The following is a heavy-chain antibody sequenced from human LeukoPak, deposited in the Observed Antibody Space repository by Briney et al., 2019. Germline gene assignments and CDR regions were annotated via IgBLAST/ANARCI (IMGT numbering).Heavy chain of an antibody. D-gene: IGHD4-17*01. CDR2: INHSGST. J-gene: IGHJ4*02. CDR3: ARGPHDYGDYAYDY. V-gene: IGHV4-34*01. CDR1: GGSFSGYY. Sequence: PSETLSLTCAVYGGSFSGYYWSWIRQPPGKGLEWIGEINHSGSTNYNPSLKSRVTISVDTSKNQFSLKLSSVTAADTAVYYCARGPHDYGDYAYDYCGQGTLVTVSS.